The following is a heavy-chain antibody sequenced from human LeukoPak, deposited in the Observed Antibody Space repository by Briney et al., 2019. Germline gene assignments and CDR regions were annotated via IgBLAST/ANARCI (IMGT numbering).Heavy chain of an antibody. V-gene: IGHV3-30*18. J-gene: IGHJ4*02. CDR1: GFMFGTYG. Sequence: GGSLRLSCAASGFMFGTYGMQWVRQAPGKGLEWVAVISFNGGTTYYADSVRGRLTISRDNSNNSLYLQLNSLGLEDTAVYYCAKETTQYSSGWFFDSWGQGTLVTVSS. D-gene: IGHD6-19*01. CDR2: ISFNGGTT. CDR3: AKETTQYSSGWFFDS.